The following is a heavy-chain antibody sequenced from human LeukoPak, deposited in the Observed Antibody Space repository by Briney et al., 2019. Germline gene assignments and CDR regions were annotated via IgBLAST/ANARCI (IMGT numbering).Heavy chain of an antibody. CDR2: ISGSGGST. V-gene: IGHV3-23*01. J-gene: IGHJ4*02. Sequence: PGGSLRLSCAASGFTFSSYAVSWVRQAPGKGLEWVSAISGSGGSTYYADSVKGRFTISRDNSKNTLYLQMNSLRAEDTAVYYCAKDQQWLITAVSDYWGQGTRVTVSS. CDR1: GFTFSSYA. CDR3: AKDQQWLITAVSDY. D-gene: IGHD6-19*01.